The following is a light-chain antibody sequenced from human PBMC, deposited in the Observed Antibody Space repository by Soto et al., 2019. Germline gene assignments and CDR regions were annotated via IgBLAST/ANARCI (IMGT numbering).Light chain of an antibody. CDR1: QSVGTW. CDR2: DAS. CDR3: QLYNRNTWS. J-gene: IGKJ1*01. V-gene: IGKV1-5*01. Sequence: DIPMTQSPSTLSASVGGRVTITCRASQSVGTWVAWYQQKPGKAPKLLIYDASNLESGVPSRFSGSGSGTEFTLTITTLQPDDFATYFCQLYNRNTWSFGPGTKVDI.